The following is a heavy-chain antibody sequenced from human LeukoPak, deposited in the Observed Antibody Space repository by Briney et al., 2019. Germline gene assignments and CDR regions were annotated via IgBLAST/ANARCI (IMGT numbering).Heavy chain of an antibody. CDR1: GGSISSGGYY. CDR3: ARGVNQWLVTRWYFDY. CDR2: IYYSGST. V-gene: IGHV4-31*03. D-gene: IGHD6-19*01. Sequence: PSETLSLTCTVSGGSISSGGYYWSWIRQHPGKGLEWIGYIYYSGSTYYNPSLKSRVTISVDTSKNQFSLKLSSVTAADTAVYYCARGVNQWLVTRWYFDYWGQGTLVTVSS. J-gene: IGHJ4*02.